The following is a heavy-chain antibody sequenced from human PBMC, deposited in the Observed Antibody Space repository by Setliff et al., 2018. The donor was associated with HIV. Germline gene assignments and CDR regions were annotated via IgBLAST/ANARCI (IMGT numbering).Heavy chain of an antibody. J-gene: IGHJ6*03. CDR2: IYHSGSN. D-gene: IGHD2-2*01. Sequence: SETLSLTCAVYGGSFSGYYWSWIRQPPGKGLEWIGEIYHSGSNNYNPSLKSRVTISVDKSKNQFSLKLSSVTAADTAVYYCARVIVVVPAAANYYYYYMDVWGKGTTVTVSS. CDR3: ARVIVVVPAAANYYYYYMDV. V-gene: IGHV4-34*01. CDR1: GGSFSGYY.